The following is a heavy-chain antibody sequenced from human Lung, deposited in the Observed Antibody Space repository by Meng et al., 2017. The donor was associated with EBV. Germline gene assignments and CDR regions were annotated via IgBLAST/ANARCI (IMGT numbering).Heavy chain of an antibody. J-gene: IGHJ4*01. D-gene: IGHD2-2*01. V-gene: IGHV4-34*01. CDR2: INYSGIS. CDR3: ARGGTSSAPFDY. CDR1: GRSFSSSY. Sequence: QRQLQQWVAGCLKPSESLSLTCGVSGRSFSSSYWSWIRQPPGKGLEWIGQINYSGISNYNPSLKSRVTISVDTSKNQFSLSLNSVTAADTAVYYCARGGTSSAPFDYWGRGTLVTVSS.